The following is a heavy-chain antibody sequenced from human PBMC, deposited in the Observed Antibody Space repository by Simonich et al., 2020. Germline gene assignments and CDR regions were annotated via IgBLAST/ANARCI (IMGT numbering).Heavy chain of an antibody. CDR3: ARHLQLGPFDY. V-gene: IGHV4-34*01. Sequence: QVQLQQWGAGLLKPSETLSLTCAVYGGSFSGYYWSWIRQPPGKVLEWIGEINHSGSTNYNPSPKSRVTISVDTSKNQFSLKLSSVTAADTAVYYCARHLQLGPFDYWGQGTLVTVSS. CDR2: INHSGST. D-gene: IGHD1-1*01. J-gene: IGHJ4*02. CDR1: GGSFSGYY.